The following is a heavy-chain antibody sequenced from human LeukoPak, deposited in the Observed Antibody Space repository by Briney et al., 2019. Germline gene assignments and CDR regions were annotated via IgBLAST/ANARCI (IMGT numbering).Heavy chain of an antibody. CDR1: GFTFLTYA. Sequence: SLTLSCAASGFTFLTYAMSWLRQAPGKGLQWVSVIRDSGASTYYADSVKGRFTISRDNSKNTLYLQMNSLRAEDTAVYYCAKAGRSGWYPGWPFDIWGQGTMVTVSS. V-gene: IGHV3-23*01. D-gene: IGHD6-19*01. CDR3: AKAGRSGWYPGWPFDI. J-gene: IGHJ3*02. CDR2: IRDSGAST.